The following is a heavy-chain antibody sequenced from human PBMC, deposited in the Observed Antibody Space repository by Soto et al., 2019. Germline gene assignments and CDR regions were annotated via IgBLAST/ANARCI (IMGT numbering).Heavy chain of an antibody. D-gene: IGHD3-3*01. CDR1: GFTFSSYS. Sequence: GGSLRLSCAASGFTFSSYSMNWVRQAPGKGLEWVSSISSSSSYIYYADSVKGRFTISRDNAKNSLYLQMNSLRAEDTAVYYCARSRRLEWLLSGGFDYWGQGTLVTVSS. CDR3: ARSRRLEWLLSGGFDY. CDR2: ISSSSSYI. J-gene: IGHJ4*02. V-gene: IGHV3-21*01.